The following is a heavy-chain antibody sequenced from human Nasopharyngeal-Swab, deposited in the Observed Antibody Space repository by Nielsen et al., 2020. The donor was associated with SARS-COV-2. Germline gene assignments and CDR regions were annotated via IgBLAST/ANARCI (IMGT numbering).Heavy chain of an antibody. J-gene: IGHJ5*02. D-gene: IGHD3-10*01. CDR2: IYYSGST. V-gene: IGHV4-59*01. Sequence: SETLSLTCTVSCGSMSSYYWSWIRQPPGKGLEWIGYIYYSGSTNYNPSLKSRVTISVDTSKKQFSLKLSSVTAADTAVYYCASSESLNWFDPWGQGTLVTVSS. CDR1: CGSMSSYY. CDR3: ASSESLNWFDP.